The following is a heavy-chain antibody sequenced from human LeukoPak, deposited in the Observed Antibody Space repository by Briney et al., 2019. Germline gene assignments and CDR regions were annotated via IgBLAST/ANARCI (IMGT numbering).Heavy chain of an antibody. CDR2: ISSNGGST. J-gene: IGHJ4*02. D-gene: IGHD6-19*01. Sequence: GGSLRLSCAASGFTFSNYWMSWVRQAPGKGLESVSAISSNGGSTYYANSVRGRFTISRDNSKNTLYLQMGSLRAEDLAVYYCAREGVPGTTDYWGQGTLVTVSS. V-gene: IGHV3-64*01. CDR3: AREGVPGTTDY. CDR1: GFTFSNYW.